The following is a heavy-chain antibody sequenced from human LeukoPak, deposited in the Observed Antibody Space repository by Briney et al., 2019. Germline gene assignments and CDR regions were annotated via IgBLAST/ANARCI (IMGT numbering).Heavy chain of an antibody. CDR3: ARFVALYYYGMDV. J-gene: IGHJ6*02. D-gene: IGHD2-15*01. CDR1: GGSISSSSYY. Sequence: PXETLSLTCTVSGGSISSSSYYWGWIRQPPGKGLEWIGSIYYSGSTYYNPSLKSRVTISVDTSKNQFSLKLSSVTAADTAVYYCARFVALYYYGMDVWGQGTTVTVSS. V-gene: IGHV4-39*01. CDR2: IYYSGST.